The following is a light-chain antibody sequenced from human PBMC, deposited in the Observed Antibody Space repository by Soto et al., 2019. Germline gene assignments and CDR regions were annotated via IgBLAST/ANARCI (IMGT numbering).Light chain of an antibody. CDR3: QQLNSYLRT. V-gene: IGKV1-9*01. Sequence: IQLTQSPSSLSASVGDRVTITCRAGQGISSYLAWYQQKPGKAPKLLIYAASTLQSGVPSRFSGSGSGTDFTLTISSLQPEDFATYYCQQLNSYLRTFGQGTKVEIK. J-gene: IGKJ1*01. CDR1: QGISSY. CDR2: AAS.